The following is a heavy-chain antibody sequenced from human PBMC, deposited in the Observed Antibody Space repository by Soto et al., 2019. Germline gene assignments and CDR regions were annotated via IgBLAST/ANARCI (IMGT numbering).Heavy chain of an antibody. CDR1: GGTFSSYA. CDR3: ERDPADIAVAGTSSDY. D-gene: IGHD6-19*01. J-gene: IGHJ4*02. CDR2: IIPIFGTA. V-gene: IGHV1-69*13. Sequence: ASVKVSCKASGGTFSSYAISWVRQAPGQGLEWMGGIIPIFGTANYAQKFQGRVTITADESTSTAYMELSSLRSEDTAVYYCERDPADIAVAGTSSDYWGQRTLVTVSS.